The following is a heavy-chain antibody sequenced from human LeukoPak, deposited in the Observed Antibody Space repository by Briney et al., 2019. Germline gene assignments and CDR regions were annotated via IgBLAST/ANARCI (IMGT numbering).Heavy chain of an antibody. D-gene: IGHD6-13*01. CDR2: ISYDGSNK. J-gene: IGHJ3*02. CDR1: GFTFSSYG. Sequence: GGSLRLSCAASGFTFSSYGMHWVRQAPGKGLEWVAVISYDGSNKYYADSVKGRFTISRDNSKNTLYLQMNSLRAEDTAVYYCAKEPPREQLPPDAFDIWGQGTMVTVSS. V-gene: IGHV3-30*18. CDR3: AKEPPREQLPPDAFDI.